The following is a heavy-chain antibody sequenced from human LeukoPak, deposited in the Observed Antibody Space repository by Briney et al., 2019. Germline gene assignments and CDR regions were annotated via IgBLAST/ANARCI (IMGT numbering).Heavy chain of an antibody. V-gene: IGHV3-30*02. CDR3: VKDIRRGYNFGYDQFAY. Sequence: GGSLRLSCAASGFTFSSYGMHWVRQAPGKGLEWVTFIRYDESNKYYAHSVKGRFTISRDNSKNTLYLQMNSLKPEDTALYYCVKDIRRGYNFGYDQFAYWGQGTLVTVSS. D-gene: IGHD5-18*01. CDR1: GFTFSSYG. J-gene: IGHJ4*02. CDR2: IRYDESNK.